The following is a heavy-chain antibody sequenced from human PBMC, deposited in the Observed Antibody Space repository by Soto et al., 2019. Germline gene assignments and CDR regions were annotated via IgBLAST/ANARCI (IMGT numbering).Heavy chain of an antibody. D-gene: IGHD2-2*01. Sequence: ASVKVSCKASGGTFSSYAISWVRQAPGQGLEWMGGIIPIFGNTNYAQKLQGRVTMTTDTSTSTAYMELRSLRSDDTAVYYCARSGPSWPFSKTYNWFDPWGQGTLVTVSS. CDR3: ARSGPSWPFSKTYNWFDP. CDR2: IIPIFGNT. V-gene: IGHV1-18*01. CDR1: GGTFSSYA. J-gene: IGHJ5*02.